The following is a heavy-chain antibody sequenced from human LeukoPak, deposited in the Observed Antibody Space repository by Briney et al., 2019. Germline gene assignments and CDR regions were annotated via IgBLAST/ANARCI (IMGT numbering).Heavy chain of an antibody. Sequence: ASVKVSCKASGYTFTSYDINWVRQATGQGLEWMGWMNPNSGNTGYAQKFQGRVTMTRNTSISTAYMELSSLRSEDTAVYYCARGLRYYYDSSGYSLDIPSDYWGQGTLVTVSS. D-gene: IGHD3-22*01. CDR2: MNPNSGNT. J-gene: IGHJ4*02. CDR1: GYTFTSYD. V-gene: IGHV1-8*01. CDR3: ARGLRYYYDSSGYSLDIPSDY.